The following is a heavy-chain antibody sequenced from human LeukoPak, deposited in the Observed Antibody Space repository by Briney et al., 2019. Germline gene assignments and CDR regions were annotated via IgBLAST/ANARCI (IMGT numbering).Heavy chain of an antibody. Sequence: GGSLRLSCAASGFTFPNAWMSWLRQAPGKGLEWVGHIKSRTDGGTTDYAAPVKGRFTISRDDSENTLYLQMNSLKTEDTAVYYCATPGRIPEAANWFDPWGQGTLVTVSS. CDR2: IKSRTDGGTT. CDR3: ATPGRIPEAANWFDP. D-gene: IGHD6-13*01. CDR1: GFTFPNAW. V-gene: IGHV3-15*01. J-gene: IGHJ5*02.